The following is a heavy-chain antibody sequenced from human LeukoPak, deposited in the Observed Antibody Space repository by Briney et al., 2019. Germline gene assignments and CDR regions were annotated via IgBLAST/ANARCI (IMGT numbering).Heavy chain of an antibody. D-gene: IGHD3-22*01. CDR1: GFTFSDYY. J-gene: IGHJ3*02. CDR2: ISSSGSTI. Sequence: PGGSLRLSCAASGFTFSDYYMSWIRQAPGKGLEWVSYISSSGSTIYYADSVKGRFTISRDNAKNSLYLQMNSLRAEDTAVYYCARDRTYYYDSSGYGGAFDIWGQGTMVTVSS. CDR3: ARDRTYYYDSSGYGGAFDI. V-gene: IGHV3-11*01.